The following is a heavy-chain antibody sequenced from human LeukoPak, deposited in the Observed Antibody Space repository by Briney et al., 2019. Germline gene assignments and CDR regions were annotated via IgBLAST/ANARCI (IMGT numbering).Heavy chain of an antibody. CDR1: GFTFSSYG. J-gene: IGHJ4*02. CDR2: IRYDGSNK. V-gene: IGHV3-30*02. D-gene: IGHD3-22*01. CDR3: AKKGTDSSGYYLNY. Sequence: GGSLRLSCAASGFTFSSYGMHWVRQAPGKGLEWVAFIRYDGSNKYYADSVKGRFTISRDNSKNTLYLQMNSLRAEDTAVYYCAKKGTDSSGYYLNYRGQGTLVTVSS.